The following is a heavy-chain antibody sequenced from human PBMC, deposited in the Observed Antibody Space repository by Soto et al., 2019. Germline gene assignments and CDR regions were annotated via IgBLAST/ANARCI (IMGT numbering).Heavy chain of an antibody. D-gene: IGHD2-15*01. J-gene: IGHJ6*02. CDR2: IWYDGSNK. V-gene: IGHV3-33*01. CDR1: GFTFSSYG. CDR3: ARKGHCSGGSCYQYYYYSMDV. Sequence: QVQLVESGGGVVQPGRSLRLSCAASGFTFSSYGMHWVRQAPGKGLEWVAVIWYDGSNKYYADSVKGRFTISRDNSKNPLYRQMNSLRAEDTAVYYCARKGHCSGGSCYQYYYYSMDVWGQGTTVTVSS.